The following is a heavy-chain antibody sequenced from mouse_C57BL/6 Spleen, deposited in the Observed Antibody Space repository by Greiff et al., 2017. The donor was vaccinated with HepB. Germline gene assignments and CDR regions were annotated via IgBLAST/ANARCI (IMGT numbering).Heavy chain of an antibody. CDR2: IDPSDSYT. CDR1: GYTFTSYW. Sequence: QVQLQQPGAELVKPGASVKLSCKASGYTFTSYWMQWVKQRPGQGLEWIGEIDPSDSYTNYNQKFKGKATLTVDTSSSTAYMQLSSLTSEDSAVYYCARFGGSSLWYFDVWGTGTTVTVSS. D-gene: IGHD1-1*01. CDR3: ARFGGSSLWYFDV. J-gene: IGHJ1*03. V-gene: IGHV1-50*01.